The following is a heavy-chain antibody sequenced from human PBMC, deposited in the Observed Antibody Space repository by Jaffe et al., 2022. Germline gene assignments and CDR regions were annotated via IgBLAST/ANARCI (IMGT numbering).Heavy chain of an antibody. CDR1: GFTFSSYG. CDR2: IRYDGSNK. J-gene: IGHJ6*03. CDR3: NGSPAPNTYYYYYYMDV. V-gene: IGHV3-30*02. D-gene: IGHD2-2*01. Sequence: QVQLVESGGGVVQPGGSLRLSCAASGFTFSSYGMHWVRQAPGKGLEWVAFIRYDGSNKYYADSVKGRFTISRDNSKNTLYLQMNSLRAEDTAVYYCNGSPAPNTYYYYYYMDVWGKGTTVTVSS.